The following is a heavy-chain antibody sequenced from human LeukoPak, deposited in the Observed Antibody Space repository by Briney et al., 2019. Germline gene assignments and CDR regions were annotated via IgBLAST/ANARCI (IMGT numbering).Heavy chain of an antibody. J-gene: IGHJ3*02. D-gene: IGHD3-9*01. Sequence: GGSLRLSRAASGFTFSSHGMHWVRQAPGKGLEWVAVIWYEGSNKYYADSVKGRFTISRDNSKNALYLQMNSLRAEDTAVYYCARARGENDILTGYPGALDIWGQGTMVTVSS. V-gene: IGHV3-33*01. CDR3: ARARGENDILTGYPGALDI. CDR1: GFTFSSHG. CDR2: IWYEGSNK.